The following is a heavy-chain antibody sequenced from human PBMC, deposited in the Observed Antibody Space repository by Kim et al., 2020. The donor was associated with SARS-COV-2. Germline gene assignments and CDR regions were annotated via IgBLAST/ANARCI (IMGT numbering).Heavy chain of an antibody. Sequence: SENLSLTCSVSGGSISRQDYQWVWFRQLRWKRTVFHGTMALLIRTHPTPSSKSRVSGSINTSNNQFSLNLSSVTAAETAVYYCVRIYARYYYYYMDVWGKETTVIVSS. D-gene: IGHD3-16*01. CDR1: GGSISRQDYQ. V-gene: IGHV4-39*01. CDR2: MALLIRT. CDR3: VRIYARYYYYYMDV. J-gene: IGHJ6*03.